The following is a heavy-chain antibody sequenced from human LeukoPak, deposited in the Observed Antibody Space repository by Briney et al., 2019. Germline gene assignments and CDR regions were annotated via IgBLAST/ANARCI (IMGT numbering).Heavy chain of an antibody. CDR3: ARSAGGQWLVLPRDY. CDR1: GYTFTGYY. Sequence: ASVKVSCKASGYTFTGYYMHWVRQAPGQGLEWMGWINPNSGGTNYAQKFQGRVTMTRDTSISTAYMELRSLRSDDTAVYYCARSAGGQWLVLPRDYWGQGTLVTVSS. CDR2: INPNSGGT. V-gene: IGHV1-2*02. D-gene: IGHD6-19*01. J-gene: IGHJ4*02.